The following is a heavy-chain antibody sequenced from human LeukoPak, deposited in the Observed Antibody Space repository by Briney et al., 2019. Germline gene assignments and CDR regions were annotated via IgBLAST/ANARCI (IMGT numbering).Heavy chain of an antibody. CDR3: ARDRDYYGSGSYYV. D-gene: IGHD3-10*01. Sequence: ASVKVSRKASGYTFTSYAMHWVRQAPGQRLEWMGWINTGNGNTKYSQEFQGRVTITRDTSANTAYMELSSLRSDDAAVYYCARDRDYYGSGSYYVWGQGTLVTVSS. CDR1: GYTFTSYA. V-gene: IGHV1-3*04. CDR2: INTGNGNT. J-gene: IGHJ4*02.